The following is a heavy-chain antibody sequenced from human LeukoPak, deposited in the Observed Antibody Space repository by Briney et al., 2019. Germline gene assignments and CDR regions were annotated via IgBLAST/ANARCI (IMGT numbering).Heavy chain of an antibody. Sequence: PGGSLRLSCAASGFTFSSYAMHWVRQAPGKGLEGVEVISYDGSNKYYADSVKGRFTISRDNSKNTLYLQMNSLRAEDTAVYYCARDRGVVIGFTSDYWGQGTLVTVSS. J-gene: IGHJ4*02. CDR1: GFTFSSYA. V-gene: IGHV3-30*04. CDR2: ISYDGSNK. D-gene: IGHD3-3*01. CDR3: ARDRGVVIGFTSDY.